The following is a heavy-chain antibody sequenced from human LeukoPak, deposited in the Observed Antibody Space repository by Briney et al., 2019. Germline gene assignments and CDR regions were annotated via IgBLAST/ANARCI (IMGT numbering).Heavy chain of an antibody. CDR2: ISGSGGRT. V-gene: IGHV3-23*01. Sequence: GGSLRLSCAASGFTFSSYAMSWVRQAPGKGLEWVSDISGSGGRTYYADSVKGRFTISRDNARNSLYLQMNSLRAEDTAVYYCARDVVVVVASDSNFDTGAREPWSPSPQ. CDR1: GFTFSSYA. J-gene: IGHJ4*02. D-gene: IGHD2-15*01. CDR3: ARDVVVVVASDSNFDT.